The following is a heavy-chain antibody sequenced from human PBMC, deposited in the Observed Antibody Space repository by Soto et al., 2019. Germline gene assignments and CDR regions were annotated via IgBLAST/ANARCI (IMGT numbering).Heavy chain of an antibody. CDR3: TNAPFGSGSYENDLRPLDYYYDMDV. J-gene: IGHJ6*02. D-gene: IGHD3-10*01. Sequence: GSLRLSCAASGFTFSSYALRWVRQAPGKGVAWVSAISVSGGSTYYAASVKGRFTISRDNSKNTLYLQTNSLRAEDTAVYYWTNAPFGSGSYENDLRPLDYYYDMDVWGQGTTVTVSS. CDR1: GFTFSSYA. V-gene: IGHV3-23*01. CDR2: ISVSGGST.